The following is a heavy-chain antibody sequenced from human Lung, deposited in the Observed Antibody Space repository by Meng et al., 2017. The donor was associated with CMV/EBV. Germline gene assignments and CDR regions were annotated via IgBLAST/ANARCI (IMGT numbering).Heavy chain of an antibody. D-gene: IGHD3-3*01. CDR2: IRYDGSNK. V-gene: IGHV3-30*02. Sequence: GESXKISCAASGFTFSSYGMHWVRQAPGKGLEWVAFIRYDGSNKYYADSVKGRFTISRDNSKNTLYLQMNSLRAEDTAVYYCAKDLGRDAYYDFWSGPPPPGFDYWGQGXLVTVSS. J-gene: IGHJ4*02. CDR3: AKDLGRDAYYDFWSGPPPPGFDY. CDR1: GFTFSSYG.